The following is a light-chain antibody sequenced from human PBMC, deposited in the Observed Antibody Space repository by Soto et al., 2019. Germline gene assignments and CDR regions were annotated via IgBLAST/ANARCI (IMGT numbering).Light chain of an antibody. V-gene: IGLV2-14*01. CDR2: KVS. CDR1: SSDIGGYNY. J-gene: IGLJ1*01. Sequence: QSALTQPASVSGSPGQSITFSCTGTSSDIGGYNYVSWYQHHPGKAPKLMIYKVSNRPSGVSDRFSGSKSGNTASLTISGLQAEDEADYYCTSYTSSTTNYVFGTGTKLTVL. CDR3: TSYTSSTTNYV.